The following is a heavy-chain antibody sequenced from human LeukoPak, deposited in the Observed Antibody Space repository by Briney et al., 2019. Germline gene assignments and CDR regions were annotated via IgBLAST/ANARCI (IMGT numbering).Heavy chain of an antibody. Sequence: PGGSLRLSCAASGFTFSSYAMSWVRQAPGKGLEWVSAISGSGGSTYYADSVKGRFTISRDNSKNTLYLQMNSLRTEDTAVYYCAKTMSPYYYDSSGFWGQGTLVTVSS. J-gene: IGHJ4*02. CDR3: AKTMSPYYYDSSGF. V-gene: IGHV3-23*01. CDR2: ISGSGGST. CDR1: GFTFSSYA. D-gene: IGHD3-22*01.